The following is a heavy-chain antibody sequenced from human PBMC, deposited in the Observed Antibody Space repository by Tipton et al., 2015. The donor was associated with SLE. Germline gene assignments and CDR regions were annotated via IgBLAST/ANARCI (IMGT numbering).Heavy chain of an antibody. CDR1: GGSISSISYY. D-gene: IGHD5-18*01. CDR3: ARLHGYSYGLNWFDP. J-gene: IGHJ5*02. Sequence: TLSLTCTVSGGSISSISYYWGWIRQPPGKGLEWIGSIYYTGTTTYYNSFLKSRVTMSVDTSKNQFSLRLTSVIAADTAVYYCARLHGYSYGLNWFDPWGQGTLISVSS. CDR2: IYYTGTTT. V-gene: IGHV4-39*07.